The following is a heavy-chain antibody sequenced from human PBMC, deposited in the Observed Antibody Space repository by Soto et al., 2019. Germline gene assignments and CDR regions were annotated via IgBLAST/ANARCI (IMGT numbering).Heavy chain of an antibody. V-gene: IGHV1-18*01. CDR2: VSGYNRNT. J-gene: IGHJ4*02. D-gene: IGHD3-16*01. CDR3: ARERQGAPLIY. CDR1: CYAFTNYG. Sequence: QVQLVQSGVEVKMPGASVKLSCKTYCYAFTNYGVTWVRQVSGQGLEWIGWVSGYNRNTNYAQKFADRVTMTTDTSTNTAHMELRSLRSDDTGIYDCARERQGAPLIYWGRGTLVTVSP.